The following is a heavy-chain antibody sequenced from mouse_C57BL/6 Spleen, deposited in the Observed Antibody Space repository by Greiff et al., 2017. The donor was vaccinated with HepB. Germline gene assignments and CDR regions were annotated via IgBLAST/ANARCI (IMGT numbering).Heavy chain of an antibody. CDR2: IDPSDSYT. CDR3: ARRRLHAMDY. V-gene: IGHV1-59*01. Sequence: VKLMESGAELVRPGTSVKLSCKASGYTFTSYWMHWVKQRPGQGLEWIGVIDPSDSYTNYNQKFKGKATLTVDTSSSTAYMQLSSLTSEDSAVYYCARRRLHAMDYWGQGTSVTVSS. CDR1: GYTFTSYW. D-gene: IGHD1-2*01. J-gene: IGHJ4*01.